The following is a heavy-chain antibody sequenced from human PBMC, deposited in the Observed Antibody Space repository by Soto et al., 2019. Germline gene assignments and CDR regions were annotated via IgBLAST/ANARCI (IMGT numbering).Heavy chain of an antibody. J-gene: IGHJ4*02. CDR1: GFTFSSYG. Sequence: HVQLVESGGGVVQPEGSLTLSCAASGFTFSSYGMHWVRQAPGKGLEWVAVIWSDGINKNYADSVKGRFTISRDNSKSTLYLQMNSLGAEDTAVYYCARDHASWTPGYWGQGTLVTVSS. CDR2: IWSDGINK. CDR3: ARDHASWTPGY. D-gene: IGHD6-13*01. V-gene: IGHV3-33*01.